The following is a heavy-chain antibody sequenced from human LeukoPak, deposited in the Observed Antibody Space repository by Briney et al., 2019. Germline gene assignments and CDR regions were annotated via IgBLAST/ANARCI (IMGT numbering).Heavy chain of an antibody. CDR3: AKGSPFDYYFDY. D-gene: IGHD2/OR15-2a*01. Sequence: PGGSLRLSCAASGFTFSSYSMNWVRQAPGKGLEWVSYISIVSNTIYYADSVKGRFTISRDNAKNSLYLQMNSLRAEDMALYYCAKGSPFDYYFDYWGQGTLVTVSS. J-gene: IGHJ4*02. CDR2: ISIVSNTI. CDR1: GFTFSSYS. V-gene: IGHV3-48*04.